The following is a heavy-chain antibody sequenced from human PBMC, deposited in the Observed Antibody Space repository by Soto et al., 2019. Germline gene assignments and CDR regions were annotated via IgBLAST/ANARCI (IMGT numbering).Heavy chain of an antibody. Sequence: QVQLQESGPGLVKPSQTLSLTCTVSGGSLSSGGYYWSWIRQHPGKGLEWIGDIYYSGSTYYNPSLKSRVTISVDTSKNQFSLKLSSVTAADTAVYYCARFWRGPAAIYYYYGMDVWGQGTTVTVAS. CDR1: GGSLSSGGYY. V-gene: IGHV4-31*03. D-gene: IGHD2-2*01. J-gene: IGHJ6*02. CDR3: ARFWRGPAAIYYYYGMDV. CDR2: IYYSGST.